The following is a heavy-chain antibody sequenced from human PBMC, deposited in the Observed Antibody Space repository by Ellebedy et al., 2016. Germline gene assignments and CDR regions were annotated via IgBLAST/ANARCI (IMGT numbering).Heavy chain of an antibody. CDR1: GFTFSSYS. D-gene: IGHD2-15*01. CDR3: ASSSGGSPWSIPNWFDP. V-gene: IGHV3-48*02. CDR2: ISSSSSTI. J-gene: IGHJ5*02. Sequence: GESLKISXAASGFTFSSYSMNWVRQAPGKGLEWVSYISSSSSTIYYADSVKGRFTISRDNAKNSLYLQMNSLRDEDTAVYYCASSSGGSPWSIPNWFDPWGQGTLVTVSS.